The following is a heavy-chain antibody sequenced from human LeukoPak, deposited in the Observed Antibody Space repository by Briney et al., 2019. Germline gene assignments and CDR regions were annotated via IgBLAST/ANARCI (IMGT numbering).Heavy chain of an antibody. Sequence: GASVKVSCKASGYTFTSYYIHWVRQAPGQGLEWMGIINPSGGSTTYAQKFQGRVTMTRDTSTSTVYMELSSLRSEDTAVYYCARSFRTIFGVVIIYWFDPWGQGTLVTVSS. J-gene: IGHJ5*02. V-gene: IGHV1-46*01. CDR2: INPSGGST. D-gene: IGHD3-3*01. CDR1: GYTFTSYY. CDR3: ARSFRTIFGVVIIYWFDP.